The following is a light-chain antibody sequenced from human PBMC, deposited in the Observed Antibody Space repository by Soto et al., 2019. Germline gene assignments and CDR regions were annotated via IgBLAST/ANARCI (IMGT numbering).Light chain of an antibody. CDR2: DTS. Sequence: DIVLTQSPATLSLSPGERATLSCRASEGLGNYLAWYQQRPGQAPRLLIYDTSNRATGIPARFSGSGSGRDFTLTTSSLEPEDFAVYYCQHFRNWPLTFGGGTKVEIK. CDR1: EGLGNY. J-gene: IGKJ4*01. V-gene: IGKV3-11*02. CDR3: QHFRNWPLT.